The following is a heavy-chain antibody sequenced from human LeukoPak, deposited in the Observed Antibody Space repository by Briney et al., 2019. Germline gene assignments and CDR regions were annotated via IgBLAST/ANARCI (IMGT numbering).Heavy chain of an antibody. V-gene: IGHV1-2*02. CDR2: INPQSGAT. CDR3: ARGSPVSCTSTNCHAPLDY. J-gene: IGHJ4*02. Sequence: ASVKVSCKASVYTFIDYYIIWMRQAPGRGLEYMGWINPQSGATRNGQNFQGRITMTRDTSVNTAYMDLGTLSSDDAAIYFCARGSPVSCTSTNCHAPLDYWGQGTLASVSS. D-gene: IGHD2-2*01. CDR1: VYTFIDYY.